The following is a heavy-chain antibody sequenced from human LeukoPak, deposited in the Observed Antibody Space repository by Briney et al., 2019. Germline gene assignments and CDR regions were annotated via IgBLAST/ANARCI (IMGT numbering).Heavy chain of an antibody. CDR3: RVRDFWSGYGYYMDV. CDR1: GYTFTGYY. Sequence: GSVKVSCKASGYTFTGYYMHWVRQAPGQGLEWMGWINANSGGTNYAQKFQGRVTMTRDTSISTAYMELSRLRSDDTAVYYCRVRDFWSGYGYYMDVWGKGTTVTVS. CDR2: INANSGGT. D-gene: IGHD3-3*01. V-gene: IGHV1-2*02. J-gene: IGHJ6*03.